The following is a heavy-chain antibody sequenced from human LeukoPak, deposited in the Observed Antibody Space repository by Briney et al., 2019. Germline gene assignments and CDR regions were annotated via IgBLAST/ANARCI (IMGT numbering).Heavy chain of an antibody. CDR2: ISYDDSNK. V-gene: IGHV3-30*18. D-gene: IGHD3-10*01. Sequence: PGRSLRLSCAASGFSFSGYDMHWVRQAPGEGLEWVAVISYDDSNKFYADSVKGRFTISRDNSKNTLYLQVNRVRPEDTAVYYCAKGHVIRGVVMEPATSGWGQGTLVTVSS. J-gene: IGHJ4*02. CDR1: GFSFSGYD. CDR3: AKGHVIRGVVMEPATSG.